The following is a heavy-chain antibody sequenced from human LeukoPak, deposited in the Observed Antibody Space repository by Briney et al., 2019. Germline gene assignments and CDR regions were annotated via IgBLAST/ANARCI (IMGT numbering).Heavy chain of an antibody. J-gene: IGHJ6*02. CDR1: GYTFTSYD. V-gene: IGHV1-8*01. Sequence: GASVKVSCKASGYTFTSYDINWVRQATGQGLEWMGWMNPNSGNTGYAQKFQGRVTMTRNTSISTAYMELSSLRSEDTAVYYCARDGYGYCSGTSCDNYYYYGMDVWGQGTTVTVSS. D-gene: IGHD2-2*02. CDR3: ARDGYGYCSGTSCDNYYYYGMDV. CDR2: MNPNSGNT.